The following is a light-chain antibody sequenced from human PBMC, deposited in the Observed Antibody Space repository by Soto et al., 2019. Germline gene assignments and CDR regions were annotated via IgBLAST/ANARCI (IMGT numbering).Light chain of an antibody. CDR1: SSDVCAYNL. CDR2: EVT. V-gene: IGLV2-14*01. Sequence: QSALTQPASVSGSPGQSITISCTGTSSDVCAYNLVSWYQHLPDKAPKLIISEVTNRPSGVSDRFSGSKSGNTASLTISVLQAEDEADYYCASLTTTNFVFGSGTQLTVL. CDR3: ASLTTTNFV. J-gene: IGLJ7*01.